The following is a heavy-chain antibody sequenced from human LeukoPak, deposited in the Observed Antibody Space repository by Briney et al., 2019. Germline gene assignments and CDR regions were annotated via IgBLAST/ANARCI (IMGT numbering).Heavy chain of an antibody. J-gene: IGHJ4*02. CDR3: AKVRDSSGWYTFFDY. V-gene: IGHV3-23*01. Sequence: AGGSLRLSCAASGFTFSSYGMSWVRQAPGKGLEWVSAINGGSTHYADSVKGRFTISRDNSKNTLYLQMNSLRAEDTAVYYCAKVRDSSGWYTFFDYWGQGTLVTVSS. CDR2: INGGST. D-gene: IGHD6-19*01. CDR1: GFTFSSYG.